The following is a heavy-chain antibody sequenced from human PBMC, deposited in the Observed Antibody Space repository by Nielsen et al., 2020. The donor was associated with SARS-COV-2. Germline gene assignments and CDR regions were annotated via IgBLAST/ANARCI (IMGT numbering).Heavy chain of an antibody. V-gene: IGHV3-72*01. CDR2: TRNKANSYTT. CDR3: ATVRPYDSSGYLDY. CDR1: GFTFSDHY. J-gene: IGHJ4*02. D-gene: IGHD3-22*01. Sequence: GGSLRLSCAASGFTFSDHYMDWVRQAPGKGLEWVGRTRNKANSYTTEYAASVKGRFTISRDDSKNSLYLQMNSLKTEDTAVYYCATVRPYDSSGYLDYWGQGTLVTVSS.